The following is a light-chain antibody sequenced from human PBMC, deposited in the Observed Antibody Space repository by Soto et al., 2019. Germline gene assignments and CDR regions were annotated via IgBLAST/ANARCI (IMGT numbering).Light chain of an antibody. V-gene: IGLV2-14*01. Sequence: QSVLTQPASVSGSPGQSITISCTGTSSDVGGYNYVSWYQQHPGKAPKLMIYEVSNRPSGVPDRFSGSKSGTSASLAISGLQSEDEADYYCAAWDDSLNGPNYVFGTGTKVTVL. CDR3: AAWDDSLNGPNYV. CDR1: SSDVGGYNY. J-gene: IGLJ1*01. CDR2: EVS.